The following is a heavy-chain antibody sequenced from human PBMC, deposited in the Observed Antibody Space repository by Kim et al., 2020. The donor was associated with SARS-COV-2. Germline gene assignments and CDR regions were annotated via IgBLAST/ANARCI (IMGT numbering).Heavy chain of an antibody. CDR1: GGSFSGYY. J-gene: IGHJ3*02. V-gene: IGHV4-34*01. Sequence: SETLSLTCAVYGGSFSGYYWSWIRQPPGKGLEWIGEINHSGSTNYNPSLKSRVTISVDTSKNQFSLKLSSVTAADTAVYYCARGLSGRVAAISSHAFDIWGQGKMLTVSS. CDR3: ARGLSGRVAAISSHAFDI. D-gene: IGHD2-21*02. CDR2: INHSGST.